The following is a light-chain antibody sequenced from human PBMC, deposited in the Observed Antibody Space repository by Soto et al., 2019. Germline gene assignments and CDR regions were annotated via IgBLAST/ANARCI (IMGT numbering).Light chain of an antibody. CDR1: SNDIGGYNY. CDR3: SSYSTTTTPQWV. J-gene: IGLJ3*02. CDR2: KVS. V-gene: IGLV2-14*01. Sequence: QSALTQPASVSGSPGQSITIPCTGSSNDIGGYNYVSWYQQHPGRAPKLVIYKVSDRPSGVSTRFSASKSGNTASLTISGLQAEDEADYYCSSYSTTTTPQWVFGGGTKLTV.